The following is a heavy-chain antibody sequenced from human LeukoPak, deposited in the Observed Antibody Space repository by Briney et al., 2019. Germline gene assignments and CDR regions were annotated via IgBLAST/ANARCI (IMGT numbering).Heavy chain of an antibody. CDR2: ISGSGVST. CDR1: GFTFSSYA. Sequence: PGGSLRLSCAASGFTFSSYAMTWVRQAPGKGLEWVSAISGSGVSTYYADSVKGRFTISRDNSKNTLYLQMNSLRVEDTAVYYCAKAYCTSTSCYTRDAFDMWGQGTMVTVSS. J-gene: IGHJ3*02. CDR3: AKAYCTSTSCYTRDAFDM. D-gene: IGHD2-2*02. V-gene: IGHV3-23*01.